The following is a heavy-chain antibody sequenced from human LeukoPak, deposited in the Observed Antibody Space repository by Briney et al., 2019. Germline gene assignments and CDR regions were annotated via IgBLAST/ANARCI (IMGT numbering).Heavy chain of an antibody. V-gene: IGHV3-23*01. CDR2: ISGSGDGT. Sequence: PGGSLRDTCAASGFTFRSYGMSWVRQAPGKGLEWVSAISGSGDGTNYADSVKGRFIISRDNSKNTLYLQMNSLRAEDTAVYSCAREDSQVGPNWFDTWGQGTLGTVSS. CDR3: AREDSQVGPNWFDT. CDR1: GFTFRSYG. J-gene: IGHJ5*02. D-gene: IGHD1-26*01.